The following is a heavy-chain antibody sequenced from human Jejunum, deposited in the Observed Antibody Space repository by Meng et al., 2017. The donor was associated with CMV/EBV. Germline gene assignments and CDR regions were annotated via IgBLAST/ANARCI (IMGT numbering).Heavy chain of an antibody. CDR2: ISGGGGGT. CDR1: GFTVSSYA. V-gene: IGHV3-23*01. Sequence: VASGFTVSSYAMAWVRQAPGKGLEWVSSISGGGGGTYYADSVKGRFTISRDNSKNTIYLQINSLRAEDTAIYYCAKVVRWGEAESWGQGNLVTVSS. D-gene: IGHD3-16*01. J-gene: IGHJ4*02. CDR3: AKVVRWGEAES.